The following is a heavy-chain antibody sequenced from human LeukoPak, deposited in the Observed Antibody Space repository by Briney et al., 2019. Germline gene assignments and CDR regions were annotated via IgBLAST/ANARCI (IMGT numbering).Heavy chain of an antibody. V-gene: IGHV3-23*01. CDR3: ANVDCSGGSCYNDY. CDR2: ISGSGGST. D-gene: IGHD2-15*01. CDR1: GLTFGSYA. Sequence: GGSLRLSCAASGLTFGSYAMSWVRQAPGKGLEWVSAISGSGGSTYYADSVKGRFTISRDNSKNALYLQMNSLRAEDTAVYYCANVDCSGGSCYNDYWGQGTLVTVSS. J-gene: IGHJ4*02.